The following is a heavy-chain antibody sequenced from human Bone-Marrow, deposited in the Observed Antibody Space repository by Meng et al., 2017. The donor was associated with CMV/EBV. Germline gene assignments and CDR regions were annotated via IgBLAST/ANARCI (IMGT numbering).Heavy chain of an antibody. V-gene: IGHV3-33*06. D-gene: IGHD6-13*01. CDR3: AKDFLAAGISYFQH. J-gene: IGHJ1*01. CDR1: GFTFSSYG. Sequence: GESLKISCAASGFTFSSYGMHWVRQAPGKGLEWVAVIWYDGSNKYYADSVKGRFTISRDNSKNTLYLQMNSLRAEDTAVYYCAKDFLAAGISYFQHWGQGTLVTVSS. CDR2: IWYDGSNK.